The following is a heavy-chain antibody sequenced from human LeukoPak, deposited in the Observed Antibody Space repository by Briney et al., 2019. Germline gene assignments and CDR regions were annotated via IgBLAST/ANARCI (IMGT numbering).Heavy chain of an antibody. Sequence: GGSLRLSCAASGFTVSSNYMSWVRQAPGKGLEWVSVIYSGGSTYYADSVKGRFIISRDNSKNTLYLQMNGLRAEDTAVYYCASMVRGVIDYWGQGTLVTVSS. CDR3: ASMVRGVIDY. CDR1: GFTVSSNY. CDR2: IYSGGST. D-gene: IGHD3-10*01. V-gene: IGHV3-53*01. J-gene: IGHJ4*02.